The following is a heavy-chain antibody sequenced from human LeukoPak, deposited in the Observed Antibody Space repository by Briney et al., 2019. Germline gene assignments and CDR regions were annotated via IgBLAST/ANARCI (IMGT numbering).Heavy chain of an antibody. CDR3: ARYHTGGYCSGGSCYELDY. V-gene: IGHV4-4*07. J-gene: IGHJ4*02. D-gene: IGHD2-15*01. CDR1: GGSISSYY. Sequence: SETLSLTCTVSGGSISSYYWSWIRQPAGKGLEWIGRIYTSGSTNYNPSLKSRVTMSVDTSKNQFSLKLSSVTAADTAVYYCARYHTGGYCSGGSCYELDYWGQGTLVTVSS. CDR2: IYTSGST.